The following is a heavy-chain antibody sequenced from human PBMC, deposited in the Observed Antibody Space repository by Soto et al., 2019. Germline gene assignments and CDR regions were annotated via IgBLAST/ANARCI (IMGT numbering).Heavy chain of an antibody. CDR2: ISGGGDAP. V-gene: IGHV3-23*01. D-gene: IGHD3-10*01. CDR3: ARKVPGSTSRPDYWYFDL. J-gene: IGHJ2*01. Sequence: EVQLLESGGGLVQPGGSLRLSCAGSGFTFINYAMNWVRQAPEKGLEWVSTISGGGDAPFFADSVRGRFTISRDNSKNTVTLQMNNLGVDDTAVYFCARKVPGSTSRPDYWYFDLWGRGTLVTVSS. CDR1: GFTFINYA.